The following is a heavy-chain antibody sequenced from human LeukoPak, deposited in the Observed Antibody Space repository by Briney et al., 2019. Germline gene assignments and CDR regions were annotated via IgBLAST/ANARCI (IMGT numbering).Heavy chain of an antibody. CDR3: ARDQNRYSFGEFDS. D-gene: IGHD5-18*01. CDR1: GASITSYY. J-gene: IGHJ4*02. CDR2: IYYSGTT. V-gene: IGHV4-59*01. Sequence: SETLSLTCTVSGASITSYYWHWIQQPPGKGLEWIGYIYYSGTTKYNPSLKSRVTISVDTPKNHFSLKLSSVTAADTAVYYCARDQNRYSFGEFDSWGQGTLVTVSS.